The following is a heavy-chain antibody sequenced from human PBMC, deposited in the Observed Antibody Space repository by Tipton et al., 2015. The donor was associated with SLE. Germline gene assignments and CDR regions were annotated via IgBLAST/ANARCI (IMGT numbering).Heavy chain of an antibody. CDR1: GFTFSSYW. D-gene: IGHD1-26*01. CDR3: ARKVGDY. V-gene: IGHV3-7*01. Sequence: SGFTFSSYWMSWVRQAPGKGLEWVANIKEDGSKIYYVDSVKGRFTISRDNAKNSVYLQMNSLRVDDTAVYYCARKVGDYWGQGTPVTVSS. CDR2: IKEDGSKI. J-gene: IGHJ4*02.